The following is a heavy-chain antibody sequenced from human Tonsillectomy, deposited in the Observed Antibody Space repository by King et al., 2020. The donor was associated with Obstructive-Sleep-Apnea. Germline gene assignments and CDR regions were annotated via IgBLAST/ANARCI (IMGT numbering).Heavy chain of an antibody. Sequence: VQLVESGGGLVQPGGSLRLSCAASEFTFSSYAMSWVRQGPGKGLEWVSSISGSGGSTSYADSVKGRFTISRDNSKNTLYLQMNSLRAEDTAVYYCAKSYYASTGYYRNTFDYWGQGTLVTVSS. CDR1: EFTFSSYA. D-gene: IGHD3-22*01. CDR3: AKSYYASTGYYRNTFDY. V-gene: IGHV3-23*04. CDR2: ISGSGGST. J-gene: IGHJ4*02.